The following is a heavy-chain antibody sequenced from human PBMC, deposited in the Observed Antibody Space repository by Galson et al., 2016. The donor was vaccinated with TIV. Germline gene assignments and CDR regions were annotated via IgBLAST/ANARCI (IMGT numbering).Heavy chain of an antibody. CDR3: ARVRDRGGYSYGDDAFDI. J-gene: IGHJ3*02. Sequence: SLRLSCAASGFAVNSNYMSWVRQAPGKGLAWVSLIYSDGHTYYADSVKGRFTISRDNSKNTPFLQMNTLRAEDTAVYYCARVRDRGGYSYGDDAFDIWGQGTMATVSS. D-gene: IGHD5-18*01. V-gene: IGHV3-53*01. CDR1: GFAVNSNY. CDR2: IYSDGHT.